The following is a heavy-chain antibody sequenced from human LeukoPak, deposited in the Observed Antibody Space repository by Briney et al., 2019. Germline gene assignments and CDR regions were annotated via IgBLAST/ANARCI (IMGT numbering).Heavy chain of an antibody. J-gene: IGHJ4*02. V-gene: IGHV1-2*02. D-gene: IGHD4-17*01. CDR1: GYTFTAYY. CDR2: INPNSGGT. Sequence: ASVKVSCKASGYTFTAYYMHWVRQAPGQGLEWMGWINPNSGGTNYAQKFQGRVTMTRDTSISTAYMELSSLRSEDTAVYYCARAQRTTYGDYVNFDYWGQGTLVTVSS. CDR3: ARAQRTTYGDYVNFDY.